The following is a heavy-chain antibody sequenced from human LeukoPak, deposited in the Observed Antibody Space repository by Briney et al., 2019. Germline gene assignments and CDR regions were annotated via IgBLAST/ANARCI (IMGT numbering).Heavy chain of an antibody. CDR1: GFTFSSYS. CDR3: ARATTSGWSPRGYFDL. V-gene: IGHV3-48*01. D-gene: IGHD6-19*01. J-gene: IGHJ2*01. CDR2: ISSSSSTI. Sequence: GGSLRLSCAASGFTFSSYSMNWVRQAPGKGLEWVSYISSSSSTIYYADSVKGRFTISRDNSKNTLYLQMNSLRAEDTAVYYCARATTSGWSPRGYFDLWGRGTLVTVSS.